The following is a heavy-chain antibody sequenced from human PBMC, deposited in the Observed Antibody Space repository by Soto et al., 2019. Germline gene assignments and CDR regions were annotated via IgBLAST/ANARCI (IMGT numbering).Heavy chain of an antibody. CDR2: MNSNSGNT. CDR1: GYTFTSYD. Sequence: QVQLVQSGAEVKKPGASVKVSCKASGYTFTSYDINWVRQATGQGLEWMGWMNSNSGNTGYAQMFQGRVTMTRNTSISTAYMELSSLRSEDTAVYYCARGPGSWYYYYMDVWGKGTTVTVSS. J-gene: IGHJ6*03. V-gene: IGHV1-8*01. D-gene: IGHD6-13*01. CDR3: ARGPGSWYYYYMDV.